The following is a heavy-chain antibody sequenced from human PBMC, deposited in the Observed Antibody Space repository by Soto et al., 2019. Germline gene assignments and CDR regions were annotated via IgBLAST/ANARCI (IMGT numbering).Heavy chain of an antibody. CDR1: GGSISSYY. D-gene: IGHD5-18*01. CDR2: IYYSGST. CDR3: ARDQGYSYGIRGLDY. Sequence: SETLSLTCTVSGGSISSYYWSWIRQPPGKGLEWIGYIYYSGSTNYNPSLKSRVTISVDTSKNQFSLKLSSVTAADTAVYYCARDQGYSYGIRGLDYWGQGTLVTVSS. V-gene: IGHV4-59*12. J-gene: IGHJ4*02.